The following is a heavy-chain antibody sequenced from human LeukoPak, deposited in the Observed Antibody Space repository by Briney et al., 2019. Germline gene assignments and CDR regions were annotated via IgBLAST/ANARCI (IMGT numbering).Heavy chain of an antibody. CDR2: ILLHGRNE. Sequence: GGSLRLSCAASGFTFSNYGMHWVRQAPGKGLQWVAGILLHGRNEHYADSVRGRFIITRDDSKNTLFLQMGSLRPEDTAVYFCARGLPGGFDYWGQGTLVTVSS. CDR3: ARGLPGGFDY. J-gene: IGHJ4*02. CDR1: GFTFSNYG. V-gene: IGHV3-30*05. D-gene: IGHD3-16*01.